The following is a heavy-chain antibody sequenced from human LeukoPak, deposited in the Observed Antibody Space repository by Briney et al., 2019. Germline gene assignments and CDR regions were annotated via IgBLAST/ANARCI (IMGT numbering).Heavy chain of an antibody. CDR2: IYTSGST. D-gene: IGHD6-13*01. CDR1: GGSISSYY. CDR3: ARAVSSSWYDSNWFDP. J-gene: IGHJ5*02. V-gene: IGHV4-4*07. Sequence: SETLSLTCTVSGGSISSYYWSWIRQAAGKGLEWIGRIYTSGSTNYNASLKSRVTMSVDTSKNQFSLKLSSVTAADTAVYYCARAVSSSWYDSNWFDPWGQGTLVTVSS.